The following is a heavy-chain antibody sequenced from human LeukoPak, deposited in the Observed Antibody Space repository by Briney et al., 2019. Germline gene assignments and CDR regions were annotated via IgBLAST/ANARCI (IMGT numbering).Heavy chain of an antibody. CDR3: ARELRYFDWSPNWFDP. CDR2: INAGNGNT. Sequence: APVKVSCKASGYTFTSYAMHWVRQAPGQRLEWMGWINAGNGNTKYSQKFQGRVTITRDTSASTAYMELSSLRSEDTAVYYCARELRYFDWSPNWFDPWGQGTLVTVSS. V-gene: IGHV1-3*01. CDR1: GYTFTSYA. J-gene: IGHJ5*02. D-gene: IGHD3-9*01.